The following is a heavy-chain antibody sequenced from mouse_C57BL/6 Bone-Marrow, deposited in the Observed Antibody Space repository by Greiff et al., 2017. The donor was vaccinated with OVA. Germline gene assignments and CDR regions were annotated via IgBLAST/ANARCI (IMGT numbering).Heavy chain of an antibody. CDR1: GFTFSSYG. D-gene: IGHD2-12*01. J-gene: IGHJ2*01. V-gene: IGHV5-6*02. CDR2: ISSGGSYT. Sequence: DVKLVESGGDLVKPGGSLKLSCAASGFTFSSYGMSWVRQTPDKRLEWVATISSGGSYTYYPDSVKGRFTISRDNAKNTLYLQMSRLKSEDTAMYYCARGNDGIDYWGQGTTLTVSS. CDR3: ARGNDGIDY.